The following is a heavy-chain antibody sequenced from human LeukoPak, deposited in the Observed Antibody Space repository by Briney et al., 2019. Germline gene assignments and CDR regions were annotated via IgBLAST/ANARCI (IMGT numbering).Heavy chain of an antibody. Sequence: ASVKVSCKASGYTFTGYYMHWVRRAPGQGLEWVGWINPNSGGTNYAQKFQGRVTMTRDTSISTAYMELSRLRSDDTAVYYCARSPRIAAAGTLDYWGQGTLVTVSS. CDR3: ARSPRIAAAGTLDY. CDR2: INPNSGGT. D-gene: IGHD6-13*01. V-gene: IGHV1-2*02. CDR1: GYTFTGYY. J-gene: IGHJ4*02.